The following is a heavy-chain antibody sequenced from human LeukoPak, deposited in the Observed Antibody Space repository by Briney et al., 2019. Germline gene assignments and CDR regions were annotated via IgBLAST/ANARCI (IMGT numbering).Heavy chain of an antibody. J-gene: IGHJ4*02. CDR1: GFTFSSYA. V-gene: IGHV3-23*01. CDR2: ISGSGGST. CDR3: ARARRYCSGGSCWEYFDY. Sequence: PGGSLRLSCAASGFTFSSYAMSWVRQAPGKGLEWVSAISGSGGSTYYADSVKGRFTISRDNSKNTLYLQMNSLRAEDTAVYYCARARRYCSGGSCWEYFDYWGQGTLVTVSS. D-gene: IGHD2-15*01.